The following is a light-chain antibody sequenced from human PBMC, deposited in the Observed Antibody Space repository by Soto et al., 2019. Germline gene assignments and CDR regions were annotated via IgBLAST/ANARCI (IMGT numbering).Light chain of an antibody. CDR3: QQYNKWPPWT. J-gene: IGKJ1*01. CDR1: QSVRNN. Sequence: EIVMTQSPVTLSVSPGEGATLFCRASQSVRNNLAWYQLKPGLAPRLLIYAVSTRATGVPARFSGNGSETEFTLTISGLQSDDFALYYCQQYNKWPPWTFGQGTKVEIK. V-gene: IGKV3-15*01. CDR2: AVS.